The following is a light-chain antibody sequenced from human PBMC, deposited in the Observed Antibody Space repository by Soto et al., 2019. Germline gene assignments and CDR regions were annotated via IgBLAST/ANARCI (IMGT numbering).Light chain of an antibody. V-gene: IGKV3-11*01. CDR3: QQRSNWPKT. Sequence: IVLTQSPATLSVSPGERATLSCRASQSVSSYLAWYQQKPGQAPRLLIYDASNRATGIPARFSGSGSGTDFTLTISSLEPEDFAVYYCQQRSNWPKTFGQGTKVDIK. CDR1: QSVSSY. J-gene: IGKJ1*01. CDR2: DAS.